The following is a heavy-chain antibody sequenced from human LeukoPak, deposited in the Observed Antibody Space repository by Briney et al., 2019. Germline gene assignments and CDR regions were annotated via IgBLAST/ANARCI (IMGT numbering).Heavy chain of an antibody. CDR1: GFTFTSYS. CDR3: ARELYPTFWADY. CDR2: ISSTSSTI. V-gene: IGHV3-48*01. D-gene: IGHD2-8*01. Sequence: GGSLRLSCAASGFTFTSYSMSWVRQAPGRGLEWVSSISSTSSTIYYADSVKGRFTISRDNAKNSLYLQMNSLRAEDTAVYYCARELYPTFWADYWGQGTLVTVSS. J-gene: IGHJ4*02.